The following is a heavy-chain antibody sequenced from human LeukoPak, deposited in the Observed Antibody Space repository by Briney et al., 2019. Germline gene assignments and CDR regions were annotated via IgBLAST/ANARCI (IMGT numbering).Heavy chain of an antibody. Sequence: SETLSLTCTVSGGSMSSSDHFWGWIRQPPGKALDWLASVSYIACHYYNQSLRSRPSISLDKPKKHLSLKLDSVTAADTAVYCCARHPAYRSGWYWYFDLWGRGTLVTVSS. J-gene: IGHJ2*01. D-gene: IGHD6-19*01. V-gene: IGHV4-39*01. CDR2: VSYIACH. CDR3: ARHPAYRSGWYWYFDL. CDR1: GGSMSSSDHF.